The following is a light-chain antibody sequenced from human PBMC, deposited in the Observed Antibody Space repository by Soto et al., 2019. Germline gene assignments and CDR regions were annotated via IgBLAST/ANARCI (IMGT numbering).Light chain of an antibody. J-gene: IGLJ2*01. V-gene: IGLV1-36*01. CDR3: AAWDDNLRGVL. CDR2: YDD. Sequence: QSVLTQPPSVSGAPRQGVTISCAGSSSNIGNYAVNWYQQLPGKSPKLLIYYDDLLPSGISDRFSGSKSGTSASLAISGLQSDDEADYYCAAWDDNLRGVLFGGGTKLTVL. CDR1: SSNIGNYA.